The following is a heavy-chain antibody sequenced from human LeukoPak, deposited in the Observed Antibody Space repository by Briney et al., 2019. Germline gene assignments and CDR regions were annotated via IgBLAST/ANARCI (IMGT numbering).Heavy chain of an antibody. D-gene: IGHD2-2*01. CDR1: GGSISSHY. Sequence: PSETLSLTCTVSGGSISSHYWSWIRQPPGKGLEWIGEINHSGSTNYNPSLKSRVTISVDTSKNQFSLKLSSVTAADTAVYYCARSQYYRITSLDYWGQGTLVTVSS. V-gene: IGHV4-34*01. CDR3: ARSQYYRITSLDY. J-gene: IGHJ4*02. CDR2: INHSGST.